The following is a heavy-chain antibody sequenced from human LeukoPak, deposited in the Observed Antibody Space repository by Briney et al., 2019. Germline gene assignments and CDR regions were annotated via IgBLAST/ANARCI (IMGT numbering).Heavy chain of an antibody. CDR3: ARDLYSSGWFDY. CDR2: IYSGGTT. J-gene: IGHJ4*02. Sequence: GGSLRLSCAASGFTVSSNHMSWVRQAPGKGLKWVSIIYSGGTTYYADSVKGRFTISRDNSKNTLYLQMNSLRAEDTAVYYCARDLYSSGWFDYWGQGTLVTVSS. V-gene: IGHV3-53*05. CDR1: GFTVSSNH. D-gene: IGHD6-19*01.